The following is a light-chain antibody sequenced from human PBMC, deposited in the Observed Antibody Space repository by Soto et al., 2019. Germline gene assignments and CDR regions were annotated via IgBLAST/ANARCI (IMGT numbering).Light chain of an antibody. Sequence: EIVMTQSPATLSVSPGQGATLSCRASQPISRNLAWYQQKPGQAPRLLIYGASTRATDIPGRISGGGSGTEFTLTISSLQSEDFAIYFCQQYNTRPRTFGQGTKVDIK. CDR2: GAS. J-gene: IGKJ1*01. V-gene: IGKV3-15*01. CDR3: QQYNTRPRT. CDR1: QPISRN.